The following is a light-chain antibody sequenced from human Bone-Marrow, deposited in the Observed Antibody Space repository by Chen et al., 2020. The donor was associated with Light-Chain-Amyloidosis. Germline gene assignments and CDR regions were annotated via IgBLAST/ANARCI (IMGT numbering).Light chain of an antibody. Sequence: QSALTQPASVSESPGQSITISCTGTRSDVGSYNLVSWYQQHPGKAPKLMIYEVSNRPSGVSNRFSGSKSGNTASLTISGLQAEDEADYYCCSYAGIYWVFGGGTKLTVL. J-gene: IGLJ3*02. CDR3: CSYAGIYWV. V-gene: IGLV2-23*02. CDR1: RSDVGSYNL. CDR2: EVS.